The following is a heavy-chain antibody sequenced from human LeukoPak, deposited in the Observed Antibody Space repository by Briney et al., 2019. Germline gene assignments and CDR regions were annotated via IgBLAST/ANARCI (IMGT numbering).Heavy chain of an antibody. D-gene: IGHD4-11*01. CDR1: GYTFTGYY. CDR2: INPNSGGT. Sequence: GASVKVSCKASGYTFTGYYMHWVRQAPGQGLEWMGWINPNSGGTNYAQKFQGRVTMTRDTSISTAYMELSRLRSDDTAVYYCARVAYSNYVPPRNYYYGMDVWGQGTTVTVSS. CDR3: ARVAYSNYVPPRNYYYGMDV. V-gene: IGHV1-2*02. J-gene: IGHJ6*02.